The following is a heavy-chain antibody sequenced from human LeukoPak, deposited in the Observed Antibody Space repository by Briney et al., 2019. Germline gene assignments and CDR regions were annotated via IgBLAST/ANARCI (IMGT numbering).Heavy chain of an antibody. Sequence: GGSLRLSCAASAFTFSSYSMNWVRQAPGKGLEWVSYISDSTSTIYYADSVKGRFTISRDNAKNSLYLQMNSLRADDTAVYFCARSTVTASYYYMDVWGRGTTVTVSS. V-gene: IGHV3-48*01. CDR3: ARSTVTASYYYMDV. D-gene: IGHD4-11*01. CDR1: AFTFSSYS. CDR2: ISDSTSTI. J-gene: IGHJ6*03.